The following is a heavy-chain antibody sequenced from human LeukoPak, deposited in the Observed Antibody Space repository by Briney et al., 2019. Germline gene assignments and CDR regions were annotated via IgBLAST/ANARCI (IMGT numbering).Heavy chain of an antibody. D-gene: IGHD3-16*02. CDR2: IYVTGT. CDR1: GGSFSGYY. CDR3: ARHIGGGIEDMDV. V-gene: IGHV4-59*08. J-gene: IGHJ6*03. Sequence: PSETLSLTCAVYGGSFSGYYWSWIRQSPGKGLEWIGYIYVTGTRYNPYLQSRVTISVDRSRNQFFLKMSSVTAADTAVYYCARHIGGGIEDMDVWCKGTKVIVSS.